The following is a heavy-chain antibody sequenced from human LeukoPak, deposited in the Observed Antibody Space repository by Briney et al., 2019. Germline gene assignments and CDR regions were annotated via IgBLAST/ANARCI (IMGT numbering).Heavy chain of an antibody. Sequence: SETLSLTCAVYGGSFSGYYWSWIRQPPGKGLEWIGEINYSGSTNYNPSLKSRVTISVGTSKNQFSLKLSSVTAADTAVYYCARGYDSSGYYQFDYWGQGTLVTVSS. J-gene: IGHJ4*02. CDR2: INYSGST. CDR3: ARGYDSSGYYQFDY. D-gene: IGHD3-22*01. V-gene: IGHV4-34*01. CDR1: GGSFSGYY.